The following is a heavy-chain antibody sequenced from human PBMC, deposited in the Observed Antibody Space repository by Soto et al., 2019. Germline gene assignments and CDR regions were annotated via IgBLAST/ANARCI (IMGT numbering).Heavy chain of an antibody. CDR2: MSFAGQYK. J-gene: IGHJ6*02. Sequence: QVQLVESGGGVVQPGESLRLSCAASGFNFSTYAMHWVRQAPGKGLEWVAVMSFAGQYKYFADSVKGRLILSSDNAKNTLYIQMTNLGAEDTAVYYCATYYDGVTGLYYFGMDVCGQGTTVTVSS. CDR3: ATYYDGVTGLYYFGMDV. V-gene: IGHV3-30*04. CDR1: GFNFSTYA. D-gene: IGHD3-22*01.